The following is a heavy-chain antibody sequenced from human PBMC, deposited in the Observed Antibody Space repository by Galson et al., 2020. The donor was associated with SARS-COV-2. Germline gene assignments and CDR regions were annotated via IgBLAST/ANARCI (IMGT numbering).Heavy chain of an antibody. D-gene: IGHD6-13*01. CDR2: ISYDGSNK. CDR1: GFTFSSYA. J-gene: IGHJ4*02. V-gene: IGHV3-30*04. Sequence: GGSLRLSCAASGFTFSSYAMHWVRQAPGKGLEWVAVISYDGSNKYYADSVKGRFTISRDNSKNTLYLQMNSLRAEDTAVYYCARDKAAGTLALDYWGQGTLVTVSP. CDR3: ARDKAAGTLALDY.